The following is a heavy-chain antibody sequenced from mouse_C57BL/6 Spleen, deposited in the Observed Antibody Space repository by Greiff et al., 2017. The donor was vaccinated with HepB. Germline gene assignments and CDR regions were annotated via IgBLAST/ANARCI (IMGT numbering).Heavy chain of an antibody. CDR3: ARPNILLRYFDV. CDR2: ISSGGSYT. D-gene: IGHD1-1*01. V-gene: IGHV5-6*01. CDR1: GFTFSSYG. J-gene: IGHJ1*03. Sequence: EVHLVESGGDLVKPGGSLKLSCAASGFTFSSYGMSWVRQTPDKRLEWVATISSGGSYTYYPDSVKGRFTISRDNAKNTLYLQMSSLKSEDTAMYYCARPNILLRYFDVWGTGTTVTVSS.